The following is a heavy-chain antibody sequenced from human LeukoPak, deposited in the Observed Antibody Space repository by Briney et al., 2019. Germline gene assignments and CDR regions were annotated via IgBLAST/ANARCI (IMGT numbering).Heavy chain of an antibody. CDR1: GGSISSYY. CDR2: IYYSGST. J-gene: IGHJ4*02. Sequence: PSETLSLTCTVSGGSISSYYWSWIRQPPGKGLEWIGYIYYSGSTNYNPSLKSRVTISVDTSKNQFSLKLSSVTAADTAVYYCARVLDSSSWSASFDYWGQGTLVTVSS. D-gene: IGHD6-13*01. V-gene: IGHV4-59*01. CDR3: ARVLDSSSWSASFDY.